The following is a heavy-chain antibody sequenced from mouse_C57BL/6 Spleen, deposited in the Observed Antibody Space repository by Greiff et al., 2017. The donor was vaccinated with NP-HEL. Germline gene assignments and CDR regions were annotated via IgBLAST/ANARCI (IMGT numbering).Heavy chain of an antibody. Sequence: QVQLQQPGTELVKPGASVKLSCKASGYTFTSYWMHWVKQRPGQGLEWIGNINPSNGGTNYNEKFKSKATLTVDKSSSTAYMQLSSLTSEDSAVYYCARWGTTVVATPYYYAMDYWGQGTSVTVSS. J-gene: IGHJ4*01. CDR2: INPSNGGT. V-gene: IGHV1-53*01. CDR3: ARWGTTVVATPYYYAMDY. D-gene: IGHD1-1*01. CDR1: GYTFTSYW.